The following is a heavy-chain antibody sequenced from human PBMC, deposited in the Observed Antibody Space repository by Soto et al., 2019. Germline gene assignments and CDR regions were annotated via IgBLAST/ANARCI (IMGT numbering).Heavy chain of an antibody. J-gene: IGHJ6*02. CDR2: IYYSGST. V-gene: IGHV4-31*03. CDR3: APTYGSGRAPDSYYCYGMEV. CDR1: GGSISSGGYY. D-gene: IGHD3-10*01. Sequence: SETLSLTCTVSGGSISSGGYYWSWIRQHPGKGLEWIGYIYYSGSTYYNPSLKSRVTISVDTSKHQFSLKLSSVTAADTAVYDCAPTYGSGRAPDSYYCYGMEVWGHGNTVTVSS.